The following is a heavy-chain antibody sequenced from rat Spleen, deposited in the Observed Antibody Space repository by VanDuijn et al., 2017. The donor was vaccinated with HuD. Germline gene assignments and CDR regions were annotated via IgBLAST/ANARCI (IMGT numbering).Heavy chain of an antibody. D-gene: IGHD1-12*01. Sequence: EVQLVESGGGLVQPGRSLKLSCAASGFTFSDYNMAWVRQAPKKGLEWVATISYDGSSTYYRDSVKGRFTISRANAKSTLYLQMDSLRSEDTATYYCARPLDHYFDVYWFAYWGQGTLVTVSS. CDR3: ARPLDHYFDVYWFAY. CDR1: GFTFSDYN. J-gene: IGHJ3*01. V-gene: IGHV5-7*01. CDR2: ISYDGSST.